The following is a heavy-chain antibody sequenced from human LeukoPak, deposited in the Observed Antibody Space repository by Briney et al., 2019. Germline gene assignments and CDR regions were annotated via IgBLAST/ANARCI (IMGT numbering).Heavy chain of an antibody. CDR1: GFSFSNYV. Sequence: PGGSLRLSCAASGFSFSNYVMQWVRQVPGKGLEWVALIAHDGSNKYYADSVKGRFTISRDNSRSTLYPQMNSLRPEDTAVYSCARSFFQWNYGSCLDSWGQGTLVTVSS. CDR2: IAHDGSNK. CDR3: ARSFFQWNYGSCLDS. D-gene: IGHD1-7*01. V-gene: IGHV3-30*03. J-gene: IGHJ4*02.